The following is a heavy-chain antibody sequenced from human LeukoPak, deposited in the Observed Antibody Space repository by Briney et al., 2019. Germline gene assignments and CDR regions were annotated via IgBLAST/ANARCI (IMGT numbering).Heavy chain of an antibody. V-gene: IGHV3-74*01. CDR3: ARQPDY. CDR2: INSDGSRA. D-gene: IGHD1-14*01. CDR1: GFXFSNYW. Sequence: GGSLRLSCAASGFXFSNYWIHWVRQAPGKGLVWVSHINSDGSRANYAASVKGRFTISRDNAKNTLYLQMNSLRAEDTAVYYCARQPDYWGQGTLVTVSS. J-gene: IGHJ4*02.